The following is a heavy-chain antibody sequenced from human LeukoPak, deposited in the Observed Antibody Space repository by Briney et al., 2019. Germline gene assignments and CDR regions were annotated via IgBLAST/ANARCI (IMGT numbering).Heavy chain of an antibody. CDR2: ISAYNGNT. J-gene: IGHJ4*02. V-gene: IGHV1-18*01. CDR3: ARVDIVVVPAAANDY. Sequence: ASVKVSCKASGYTFTSYGISWVRQAPGQGLEWMGWISAYNGNTNYAQKLQGRVTMTTDTSTSTAYMELRSLRSDDTALYYCARVDIVVVPAAANDYWGQGTLVTVSS. CDR1: GYTFTSYG. D-gene: IGHD2-2*01.